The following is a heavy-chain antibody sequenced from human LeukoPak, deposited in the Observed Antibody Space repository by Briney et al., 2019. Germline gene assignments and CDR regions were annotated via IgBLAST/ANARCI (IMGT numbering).Heavy chain of an antibody. V-gene: IGHV3-49*04. J-gene: IGHJ6*03. Sequence: GGSLRLSCTASGFTFGDYAMSWVRQAPGKGLEWVGFIRSKAYGGTTEYAASVKGRFTISRDDSKSIAYLQMNSLKTEDTAAYYCTRGSNWVESGIYYYYYYMDVWGKGTTVTVSS. D-gene: IGHD1-1*01. CDR1: GFTFGDYA. CDR3: TRGSNWVESGIYYYYYYMDV. CDR2: IRSKAYGGTT.